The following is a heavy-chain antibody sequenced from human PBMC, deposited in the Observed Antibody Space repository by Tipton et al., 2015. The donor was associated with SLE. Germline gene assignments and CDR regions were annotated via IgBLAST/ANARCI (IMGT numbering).Heavy chain of an antibody. D-gene: IGHD1-1*01. J-gene: IGHJ4*02. CDR3: ARASERIGHFDY. CDR1: GGSISSSSYY. Sequence: TLSLTCTVSGGSISSSSYYWGWIRQPPGKGLEWIGSNYYSRSTNYNPSLKSRVTISVDTSKNQFSLKLSSVTAADTAVYYWARASERIGHFDYWGRGTLVTVSS. CDR2: NYYSRST. V-gene: IGHV4-39*07.